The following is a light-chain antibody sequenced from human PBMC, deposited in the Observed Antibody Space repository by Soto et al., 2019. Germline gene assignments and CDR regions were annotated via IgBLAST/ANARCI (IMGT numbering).Light chain of an antibody. CDR2: EVN. Sequence: QSALTQPASVSGSPGQSITISCTGTSSDVGGFNYVSWYQQHPGKAPKLIIYEVNNRPSGVPDRFSGSKSGTSASLAITGLQAEDEADYYCQSYDSSLSVVFGGGTKLTVL. CDR3: QSYDSSLSVV. J-gene: IGLJ2*01. CDR1: SSDVGGFNY. V-gene: IGLV2-14*01.